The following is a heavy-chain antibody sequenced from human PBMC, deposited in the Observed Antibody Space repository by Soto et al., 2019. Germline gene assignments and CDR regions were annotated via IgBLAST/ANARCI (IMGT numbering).Heavy chain of an antibody. D-gene: IGHD2-2*01. CDR1: GGSISSGGYY. CDR3: ARDRCSSTSCYSPYYMDV. Sequence: PSETLSLTCTVSGGSISSGGYYWSWIRQHPGKGLEWIGYIYYSGSTHYNPSLKSRVTISVDTSKNQFSLKLSSVTAADTAVYYCARDRCSSTSCYSPYYMDVWGKGTTVTVSS. J-gene: IGHJ6*03. CDR2: IYYSGST. V-gene: IGHV4-31*03.